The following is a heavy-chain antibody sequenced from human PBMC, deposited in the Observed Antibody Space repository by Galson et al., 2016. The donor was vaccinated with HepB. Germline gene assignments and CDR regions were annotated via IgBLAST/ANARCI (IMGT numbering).Heavy chain of an antibody. CDR2: IKEDGSEK. V-gene: IGHV3-7*04. D-gene: IGHD5-12*01. J-gene: IGHJ3*02. CDR1: GFTFSSYG. CDR3: ARDPGYSAFDI. Sequence: SLRLSCAASGFTFSSYGMHWVRQAPGKGLEWVANIKEDGSEKYYVDSVKGRFTISRDNAKKSLYIQMNSLRSEDTALYYCARDPGYSAFDIWGQGTMVTVSS.